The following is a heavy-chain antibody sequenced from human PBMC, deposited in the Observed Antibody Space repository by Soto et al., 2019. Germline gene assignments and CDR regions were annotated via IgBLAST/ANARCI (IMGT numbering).Heavy chain of an antibody. Sequence: EVQLVESGGGLVKPGGSLRLSCAASGFTFSNAWMSWVRQAPGKGLEWVGRIKTKTDGGTTDYAAPVKGRFTLSRDDSKNTLYLQMNSLKTEDTAVYYCTPGVTSRGMDVWGQGTTVTVSS. J-gene: IGHJ6*02. V-gene: IGHV3-15*01. CDR3: TPGVTSRGMDV. CDR1: GFTFSNAW. D-gene: IGHD2-21*02. CDR2: IKTKTDGGTT.